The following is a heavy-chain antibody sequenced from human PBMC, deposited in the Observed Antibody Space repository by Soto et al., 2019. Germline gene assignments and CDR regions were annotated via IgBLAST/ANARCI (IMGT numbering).Heavy chain of an antibody. J-gene: IGHJ2*01. CDR2: IYYSGST. CDR1: GGSISSGGYY. V-gene: IGHV4-31*03. Sequence: QVHLQESGPGLVKPSQTLSLTCTVSGGSISSGGYYWSWIRQHPGKGLEWIGYIYYSGSTYYNPSLKSRVTISVDSSKNQFSLKLSSVTAADTAVYYCARRYCSGGSCYGWYFDLWGRGTLVTVSS. CDR3: ARRYCSGGSCYGWYFDL. D-gene: IGHD2-15*01.